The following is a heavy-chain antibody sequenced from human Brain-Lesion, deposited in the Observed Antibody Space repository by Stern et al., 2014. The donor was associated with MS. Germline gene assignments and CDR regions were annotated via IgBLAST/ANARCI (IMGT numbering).Heavy chain of an antibody. Sequence: VQLVQSAGGLVRPGGSLRLSCAVSGFTFSDHSMDWVRQAPGKGLEWVGRSRNKPNSYTTEYAASVKGRFTVSRDDSKNLLYLQMNSLKTDDTAVYYCARGFHSFDSWGQGTLVTVSS. CDR2: SRNKPNSYTT. CDR1: GFTFSDHS. CDR3: ARGFHSFDS. V-gene: IGHV3-72*01. J-gene: IGHJ4*02.